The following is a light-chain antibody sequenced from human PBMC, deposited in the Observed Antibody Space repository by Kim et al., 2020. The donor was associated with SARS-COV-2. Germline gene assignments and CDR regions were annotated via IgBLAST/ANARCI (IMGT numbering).Light chain of an antibody. J-gene: IGLJ3*02. Sequence: GQRVTIFCSGRISNIRNNYAHWFQQLPGMAPKLLLYRNDQRPSGVPDRFSGSKSGTSASLAISGLRSEDEADYYCAAWDDTLSGWVFGGGTQLTVL. CDR1: ISNIRNNY. V-gene: IGLV1-47*01. CDR2: RND. CDR3: AAWDDTLSGWV.